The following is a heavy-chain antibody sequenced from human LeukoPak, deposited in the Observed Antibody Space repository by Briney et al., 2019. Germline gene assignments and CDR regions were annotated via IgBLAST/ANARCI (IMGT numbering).Heavy chain of an antibody. CDR1: GFTFSSYA. D-gene: IGHD2-2*01. CDR2: ISGSGGST. J-gene: IGHJ5*02. V-gene: IGHV3-23*01. Sequence: GGSLRLSCAASGFTFSSYAMSWVRQAPGKGLEWVSAISGSGGSTYYADSVKGRFTISRDNSKNTLYLQMNSLRAEDTAVYYCAKVAPLTYCSSTSCPSEWFDPWGQGTLVTVSS. CDR3: AKVAPLTYCSSTSCPSEWFDP.